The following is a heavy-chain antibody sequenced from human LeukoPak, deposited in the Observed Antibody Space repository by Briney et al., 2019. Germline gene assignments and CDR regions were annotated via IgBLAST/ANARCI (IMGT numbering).Heavy chain of an antibody. V-gene: IGHV4-59*01. J-gene: IGHJ6*03. CDR2: IYYSGST. CDR1: GGSISSYY. CDR3: ARETSQKGAHYMDV. Sequence: SETLSLTCTVSGGSISSYYWSWIRQPPGKGLEWIGYIYYSGSTNYNPSLKSRVTISVDTSKNQFSLTLSSVTAADTAVYYCARETSQKGAHYMDVWGKGTTVTISS. D-gene: IGHD3-16*01.